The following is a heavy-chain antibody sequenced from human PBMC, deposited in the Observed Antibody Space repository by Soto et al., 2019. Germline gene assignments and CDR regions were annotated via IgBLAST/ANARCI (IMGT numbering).Heavy chain of an antibody. CDR2: ISSSSGST. CDR3: AKMYYYDSSGSRGYFDY. V-gene: IGHV3-23*01. Sequence: SLRLSCAASRFAFGHYGMNWVRQAPGKGLEWVSEISSSSGSTYYADSVEGRFTISRDNSKNTLYVQMNSLRAEDTAIYYCAKMYYYDSSGSRGYFDYWGQGTLVTVSS. CDR1: RFAFGHYG. J-gene: IGHJ4*02. D-gene: IGHD3-22*01.